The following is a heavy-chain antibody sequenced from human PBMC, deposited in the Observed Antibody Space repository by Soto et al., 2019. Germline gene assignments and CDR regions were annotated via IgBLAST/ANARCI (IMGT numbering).Heavy chain of an antibody. D-gene: IGHD3-3*01. V-gene: IGHV1-18*04. CDR2: ISPYNGNT. CDR3: ARGYYDFWSGYLTPNWFDP. Sequence: ASVKVSCKASGYAFTSYGISWVRQAPGQGLEWMGWISPYNGNTNYAQKLQDRVTMTTDTSTSTAYMELRSLRSDDTAVYYCARGYYDFWSGYLTPNWFDPWGQGTLVTVSS. CDR1: GYAFTSYG. J-gene: IGHJ5*02.